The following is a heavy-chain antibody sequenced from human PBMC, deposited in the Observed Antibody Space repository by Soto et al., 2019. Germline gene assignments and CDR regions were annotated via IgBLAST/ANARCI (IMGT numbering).Heavy chain of an antibody. D-gene: IGHD6-13*01. V-gene: IGHV3-21*01. Sequence: GGSLRLSCAASGFTFRSFTMNWVRQAPGKGLEWVSTISSNSAYIYYTDALRGRFTISRDNAKNSLHLQMNTLRAEDTAVYYCTRDASRDSSARGWFDPWGPGTLVTVSS. CDR2: ISSNSAYI. CDR1: GFTFRSFT. CDR3: TRDASRDSSARGWFDP. J-gene: IGHJ5*02.